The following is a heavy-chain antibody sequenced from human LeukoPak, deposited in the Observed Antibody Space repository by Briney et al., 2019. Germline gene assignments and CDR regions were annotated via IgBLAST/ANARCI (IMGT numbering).Heavy chain of an antibody. Sequence: GGSLRLSCSASGFIFSNYWMHWVRQAPGKGLVWVSYINTDGSTTTYADSVKGRFTISRDNAENTLYLQMNSLRAEDTAVYYCARDSSLPGIWGQGTMVTASS. CDR2: INTDGSTT. CDR3: ARDSSLPGI. CDR1: GFIFSNYW. D-gene: IGHD3-16*02. J-gene: IGHJ3*02. V-gene: IGHV3-74*01.